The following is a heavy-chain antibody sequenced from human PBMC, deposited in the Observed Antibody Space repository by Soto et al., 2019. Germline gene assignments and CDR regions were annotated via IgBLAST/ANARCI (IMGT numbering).Heavy chain of an antibody. CDR1: GGSISSYY. CDR2: IYYSGST. J-gene: IGHJ4*02. Sequence: PSETLSLTCTVSGGSISSYYWSWIRQPPGKGLEWIGYIYYSGSTNYNPSLKSRVTISVDTSKNQFSLKLSSVTAADTAVYYCARLGGGYYIDYRGQGTLVTVSS. V-gene: IGHV4-59*01. CDR3: ARLGGGYYIDY. D-gene: IGHD3-10*01.